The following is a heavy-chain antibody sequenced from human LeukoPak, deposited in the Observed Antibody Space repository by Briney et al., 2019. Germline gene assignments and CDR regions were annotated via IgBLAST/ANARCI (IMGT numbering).Heavy chain of an antibody. D-gene: IGHD6-13*01. CDR3: ARRGLAAAEYYYYYYMDV. CDR1: GGSFSGYY. CDR2: INHSGST. V-gene: IGHV4-34*01. J-gene: IGHJ6*03. Sequence: SETLSLTCAVYGGSFSGYYWSWIRQPPGKGLEWIGEINHSGSTNYNPSLKSRVTISVDTSKNQFSLKLSSVTAADTAVYYCARRGLAAAEYYYYYYMDVWGKGTTVTISS.